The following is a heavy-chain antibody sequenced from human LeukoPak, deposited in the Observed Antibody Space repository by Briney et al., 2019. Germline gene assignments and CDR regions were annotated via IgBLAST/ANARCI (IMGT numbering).Heavy chain of an antibody. CDR1: GGTFSSYA. V-gene: IGHV1-18*01. J-gene: IGHJ6*03. CDR3: ASSKWSAGGDYYHYMDV. CDR2: ISAYNGNT. D-gene: IGHD6-13*01. Sequence: ASVKVSCKASGGTFSSYAISWVRQAPGQGLEWMGWISAYNGNTKYAQKLQDRVTTTIDTSTSTAYMELRSLRSDDTAVYYCASSKWSAGGDYYHYMDVWGKGTTVTVSS.